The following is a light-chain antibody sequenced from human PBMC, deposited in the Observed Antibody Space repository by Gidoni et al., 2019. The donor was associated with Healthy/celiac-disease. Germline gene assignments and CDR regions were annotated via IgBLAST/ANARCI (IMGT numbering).Light chain of an antibody. J-gene: IGKJ3*01. V-gene: IGKV3-11*01. Sequence: EIVLTQSPATLSLSPGERATLYCRASQSVSSYLAWYQQKPGQDPRLLIYDASNRATGIPARFSGSGSGTDFTLTISSLEPEDFAVYYCQQRSNWPLFTFGPGTKVDIK. CDR1: QSVSSY. CDR2: DAS. CDR3: QQRSNWPLFT.